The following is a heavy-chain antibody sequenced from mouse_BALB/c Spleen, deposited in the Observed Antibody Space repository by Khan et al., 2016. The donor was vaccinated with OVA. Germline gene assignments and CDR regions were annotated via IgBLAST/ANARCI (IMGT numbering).Heavy chain of an antibody. CDR2: IWSGGST. CDR1: GFSLTSYG. V-gene: IGHV2-2*02. CDR3: ARTYFSYGNYGDYYTMDY. Sequence: QVQLQQSGPGLVQPSQSLSITCPVSGFSLTSYGVPWVRQSPGKGLEWLGVIWSGGSTDYNSAFISRLTISKDNSKSQVFFKMNSLQANDTAIYYCARTYFSYGNYGDYYTMDYWGQGTSVTVSS. J-gene: IGHJ4*01. D-gene: IGHD2-1*01.